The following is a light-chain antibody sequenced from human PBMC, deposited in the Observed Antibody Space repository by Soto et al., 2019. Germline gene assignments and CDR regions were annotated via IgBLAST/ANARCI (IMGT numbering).Light chain of an antibody. CDR2: DVS. CDR3: SSYTSSSTRNVV. J-gene: IGLJ2*01. V-gene: IGLV2-14*01. CDR1: SSDVGGYNY. Sequence: QSVLTQPPSVSGSPGQSITISCTGTSSDVGGYNYVSWYQQHPGKAPKLMIYDVSNRPSGVSNRFSGSKSGNTASLTISGLQAEDEADYYCSSYTSSSTRNVVFGGGTKLTVL.